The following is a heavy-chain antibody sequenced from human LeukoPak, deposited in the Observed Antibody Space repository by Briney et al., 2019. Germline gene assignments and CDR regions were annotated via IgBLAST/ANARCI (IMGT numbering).Heavy chain of an antibody. Sequence: ASVKVSCKASGYTFTGYYMHWVRQAPGKGLEWMGGFDPEDGETIYAQKFQGRVTMTEDASTDTAYMELSSLRSEDTAVYYCATHSPQNNTSWYYYYYMDVWGKGTTVTVSS. V-gene: IGHV1-24*01. CDR1: GYTFTGYY. CDR2: FDPEDGET. CDR3: ATHSPQNNTSWYYYYYMDV. D-gene: IGHD1/OR15-1a*01. J-gene: IGHJ6*03.